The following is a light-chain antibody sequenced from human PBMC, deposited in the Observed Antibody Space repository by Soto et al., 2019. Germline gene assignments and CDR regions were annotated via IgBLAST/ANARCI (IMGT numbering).Light chain of an antibody. CDR2: GAS. J-gene: IGKJ1*01. CDR3: QQFNNCPPWT. CDR1: QNVGNN. Sequence: EIVMTQSPATLSVSPGERATLSCRASQNVGNNLVWYQQKPGQAPRLLIYGASTRAAGIPDRFSGSGSGTEFTLTASGLQSDDFAVYYCQQFNNCPPWTFGQGTKVDIK. V-gene: IGKV3-15*01.